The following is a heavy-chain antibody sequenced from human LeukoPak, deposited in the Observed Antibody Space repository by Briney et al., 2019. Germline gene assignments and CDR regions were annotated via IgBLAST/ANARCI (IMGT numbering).Heavy chain of an antibody. J-gene: IGHJ4*01. CDR2: INHSGST. CDR3: ARGGRGGWSQHFDY. D-gene: IGHD6-19*01. Sequence: PSETLSLTCAVYSGSFSGYYWTWIRQPPGKGLEWIGEINHSGSTNYNPSLKSRVTISVDTSKNQFSLKLSSVTAADTAVYFCARGGRGGWSQHFDYWGHGTLVTVSS. CDR1: SGSFSGYY. V-gene: IGHV4-34*01.